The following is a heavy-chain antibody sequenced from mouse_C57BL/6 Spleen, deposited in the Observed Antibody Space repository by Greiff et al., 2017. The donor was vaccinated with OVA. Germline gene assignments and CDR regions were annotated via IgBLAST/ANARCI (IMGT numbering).Heavy chain of an antibody. D-gene: IGHD1-1*01. CDR3: ARDYGSSYDAYFDY. J-gene: IGHJ2*01. CDR1: GFTFSDYG. V-gene: IGHV5-17*01. CDR2: ISSGSSTI. Sequence: EVQLVESGGGLVKPGGSLKLSCAASGFTFSDYGMHWVRQAPEKGLEWVAYISSGSSTIYYADTVKGRFTNSRDNAKNTLFLQMTSLRSEDTAMYYCARDYGSSYDAYFDYWGQGTTLTVSS.